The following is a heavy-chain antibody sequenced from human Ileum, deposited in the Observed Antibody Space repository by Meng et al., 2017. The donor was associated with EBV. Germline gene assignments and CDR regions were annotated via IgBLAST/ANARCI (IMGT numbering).Heavy chain of an antibody. Sequence: VQLQESVPGLGKPSDTLSLTCAGSGYSISSTNWWGWIRQPPGKGLEWIGYIYYSGSTSYNPSLKSRVTMSVDTSKNQFSLNLNSVTAVDTAVYYCARNVPGTSAYYDWGQGTLVTVSS. CDR2: IYYSGST. V-gene: IGHV4-28*01. J-gene: IGHJ4*02. CDR3: ARNVPGTSAYYD. D-gene: IGHD3-22*01. CDR1: GYSISSTNW.